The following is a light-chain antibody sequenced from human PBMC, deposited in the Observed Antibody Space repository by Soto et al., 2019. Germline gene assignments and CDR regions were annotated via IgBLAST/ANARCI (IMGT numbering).Light chain of an antibody. Sequence: EIVLTHSPGTLSLSPGERATRSCRASQSVSSSYLAWYQQKPGQAPRLLIYGASSRATGIPDRFSGSGSGTDFTLTISRLEPEDFAVYYCQQYGSSLLTFGGGTKVDIK. CDR1: QSVSSSY. V-gene: IGKV3-20*01. CDR3: QQYGSSLLT. CDR2: GAS. J-gene: IGKJ4*01.